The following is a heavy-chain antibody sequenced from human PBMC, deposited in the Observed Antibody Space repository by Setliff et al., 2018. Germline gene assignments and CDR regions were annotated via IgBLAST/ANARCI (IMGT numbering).Heavy chain of an antibody. V-gene: IGHV3-21*04. Sequence: GGSLRLSCAASGFTFSTYAMNWLRQAPGKGLEWVASITSGSSNIWYADSVKGRFTISRGNAKKSLYLQMNSLRAEDTAVYYCARETYGDFYFDSWGQGTLVTVSS. D-gene: IGHD4-17*01. CDR1: GFTFSTYA. CDR2: ITSGSSNI. CDR3: ARETYGDFYFDS. J-gene: IGHJ4*02.